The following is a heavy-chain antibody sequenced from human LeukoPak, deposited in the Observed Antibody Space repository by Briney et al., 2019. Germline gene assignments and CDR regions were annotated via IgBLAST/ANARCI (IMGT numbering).Heavy chain of an antibody. J-gene: IGHJ4*02. V-gene: IGHV3-7*01. CDR2: MKPDGTEK. D-gene: IGHD5-18*01. CDR1: GFTFSSYG. Sequence: GRSLRLSCAASGFTFSSYGMHWVHQAPGEGLEWVAHMKPDGTEKYYLDSVKGRFTISRDNAKNSLYLQMSSLRSEDTAVYYCARDMGYGYWVVDYWGQGTLVTVSS. CDR3: ARDMGYGYWVVDY.